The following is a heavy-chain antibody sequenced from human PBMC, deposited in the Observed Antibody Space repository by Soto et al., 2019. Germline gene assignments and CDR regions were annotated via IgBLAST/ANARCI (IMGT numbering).Heavy chain of an antibody. V-gene: IGHV4-59*01. J-gene: IGHJ3*02. CDR3: ARWDWGSGYYSAFDI. Sequence: SETLSLTCTVSGDSISSYYWSWIRQPPGKGLEWIGYIYYSGSSNYNPSLKSRVTISVDTSKNQFSLKLSSMTAADAAVYYCARWDWGSGYYSAFDIWGQGTMVTVSS. D-gene: IGHD3-22*01. CDR1: GDSISSYY. CDR2: IYYSGSS.